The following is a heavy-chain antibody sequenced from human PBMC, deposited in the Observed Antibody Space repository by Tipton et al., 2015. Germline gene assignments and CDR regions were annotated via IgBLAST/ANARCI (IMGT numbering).Heavy chain of an antibody. D-gene: IGHD6-13*01. J-gene: IGHJ6*02. CDR2: IHYSGNT. CDR3: ARDPYSSSWRGGMDV. V-gene: IGHV4-59*01. Sequence: GLVKPSETLSLTCTVSGGSISSYYWSWIRQPPGKGLEWIGYIHYSGNTNYNSSLKSRVTISVDTSKNEFSLKLTSVTAADTAVYYCARDPYSSSWRGGMDVWGQGTTVTVSS. CDR1: GGSISSYY.